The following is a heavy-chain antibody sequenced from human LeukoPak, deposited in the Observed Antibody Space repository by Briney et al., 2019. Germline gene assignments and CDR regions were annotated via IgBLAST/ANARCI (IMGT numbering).Heavy chain of an antibody. Sequence: SETLSLTCTVSGGSISSSSYYWGWIRQPPGKGLEWIGEINHSGSTNYNPSLKSRVTISVDTSKNQFSLKLSSVTAADTAVYYCARGDVVVVAATRWFDPWGQGTLVTVSS. CDR2: INHSGST. D-gene: IGHD2-15*01. J-gene: IGHJ5*02. CDR3: ARGDVVVVAATRWFDP. V-gene: IGHV4-39*07. CDR1: GGSISSSSYY.